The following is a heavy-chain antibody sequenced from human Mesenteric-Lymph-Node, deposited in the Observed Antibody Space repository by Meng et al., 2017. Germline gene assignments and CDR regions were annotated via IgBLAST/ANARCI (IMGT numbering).Heavy chain of an antibody. V-gene: IGHV2-70*20. CDR3: ARISDDYGDYGLDY. D-gene: IGHD4-17*01. Sequence: SGPTLVKPTQTLTLTCTFSGFSLSTGGMCVSWVRQPPGKALEWLALIDWDDDKYYSTSLKTRLTISKDTSKNQVVLTMTNMDPVDTATYYCARISDDYGDYGLDYWGQGTLVTVSS. CDR1: GFSLSTGGMC. CDR2: IDWDDDK. J-gene: IGHJ4*02.